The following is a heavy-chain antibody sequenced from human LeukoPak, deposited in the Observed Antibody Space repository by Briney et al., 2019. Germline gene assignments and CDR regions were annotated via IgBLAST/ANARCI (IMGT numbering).Heavy chain of an antibody. CDR2: ISGSGGST. J-gene: IGHJ4*02. CDR1: GFTFSSYA. D-gene: IGHD2-8*02. CDR3: ALDCCTGSRFDH. Sequence: PGGSLRLSCAASGFTFSSYAMSWARQAPGKGLEWVSAISGSGGSTYYADSVKGRFTISRDNSKNILYLQMNSLRVEDTALYYCALDCCTGSRFDHWGQGTLVTVPS. V-gene: IGHV3-23*01.